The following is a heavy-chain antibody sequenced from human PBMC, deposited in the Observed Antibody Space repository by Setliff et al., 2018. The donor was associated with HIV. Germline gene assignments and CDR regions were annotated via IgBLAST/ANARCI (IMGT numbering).Heavy chain of an antibody. J-gene: IGHJ3*02. CDR1: GGTFSSYA. CDR3: ARDTSPHSSGYYLTSDAFDI. D-gene: IGHD3-22*01. CDR2: IIPIFGTA. Sequence: ASVKVSCKASGGTFSSYAISWVRQAPGQGLEWMGGIIPIFGTANYAQKFQGRVTITTDESTSTAYMELSSLRSEDTAVYYCARDTSPHSSGYYLTSDAFDIWGQGTMVTVS. V-gene: IGHV1-69*05.